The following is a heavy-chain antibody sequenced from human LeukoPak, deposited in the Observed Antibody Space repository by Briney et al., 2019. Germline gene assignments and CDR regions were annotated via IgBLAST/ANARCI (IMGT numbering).Heavy chain of an antibody. CDR2: IYYSGNT. J-gene: IGHJ4*02. CDR3: ASVGYCSSTGCDGAYFDY. Sequence: PSETLSLTCAVSGGSINNYYWTWIRQPPGKGLEYIGYIYYSGNTNYNPSLKSRVTISIDTSKNQFSLKLSSVTAADTAVYYCASVGYCSSTGCDGAYFDYWGQGTLVTVSS. V-gene: IGHV4-59*12. D-gene: IGHD2-2*01. CDR1: GGSINNYY.